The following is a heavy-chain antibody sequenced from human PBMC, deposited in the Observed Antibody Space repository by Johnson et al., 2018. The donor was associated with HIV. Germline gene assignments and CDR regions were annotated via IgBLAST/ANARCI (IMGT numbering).Heavy chain of an antibody. CDR1: GFTFTTYS. J-gene: IGHJ3*01. CDR2: INWNGGST. Sequence: QVQLVESGGGVVQPGRSLRLSCAASGFTFTTYSMHWVRQAPGTGLEWVSAINWNGGSTGYADSVKGRFTISRDDSRNTLYVQMNSLRAEDTAIYYCSKVMDYYARGAFDFWGQGTMVTVSS. D-gene: IGHD3-10*01. CDR3: SKVMDYYARGAFDF. V-gene: IGHV3-NL1*01.